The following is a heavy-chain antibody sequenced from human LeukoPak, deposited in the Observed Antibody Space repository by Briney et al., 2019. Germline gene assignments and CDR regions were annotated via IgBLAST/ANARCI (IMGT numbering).Heavy chain of an antibody. CDR3: VRQGPEVVISFIAGGDC. D-gene: IGHD3-22*01. CDR1: DYSISSGYC. V-gene: IGHV4-38-2*02. J-gene: IGHJ4*02. CDR2: IYHSGRT. Sequence: SETLSLTCSVSDYSISSGYCWGWIRQPPGKGLEWIGSIYHSGRTYFSPSLKSRVTISADTSKDQFSLKLTSVTAADTAVYYCVRQGPEVVISFIAGGDCWGQGILVTVSS.